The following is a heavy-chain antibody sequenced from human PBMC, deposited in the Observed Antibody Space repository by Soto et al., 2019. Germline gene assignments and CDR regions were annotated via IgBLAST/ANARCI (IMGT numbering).Heavy chain of an antibody. CDR2: ISAYNGNT. J-gene: IGHJ3*02. CDR3: AIRPGRDFYPRHSSGYYRDAFDI. D-gene: IGHD3-22*01. V-gene: IGHV1-18*01. CDR1: GYTFTSYG. Sequence: QVQLVQSGAEVKKPGASVKVSCKASGYTFTSYGISWVRQAPGQGLEWMGWISAYNGNTNYAQKRMGRVTMTTDKSTSTAYMELRSLRSDDTAVYYCAIRPGRDFYPRHSSGYYRDAFDIWGQGTMVTVSS.